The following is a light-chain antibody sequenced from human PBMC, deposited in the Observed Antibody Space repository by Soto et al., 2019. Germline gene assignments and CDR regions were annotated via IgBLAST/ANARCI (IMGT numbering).Light chain of an antibody. CDR3: SSHTSYSTRV. Sequence: QSVLNQPASVSGSPGQSIAISCTGTSSDVGGYNYVSWYRQHPGKAPKLMIHEVSNRPSGVSDRFSGSKSGNTASLTISGLQADDEADYYCSSHTSYSTRVFGTGTKVTVL. CDR1: SSDVGGYNY. CDR2: EVS. J-gene: IGLJ1*01. V-gene: IGLV2-14*01.